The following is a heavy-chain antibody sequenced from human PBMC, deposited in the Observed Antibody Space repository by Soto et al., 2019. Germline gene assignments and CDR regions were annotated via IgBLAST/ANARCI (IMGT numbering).Heavy chain of an antibody. Sequence: EVQLLESGGGLVQPGGSLRLSCAASGFTFSSYAMSWVRQAPGKGLEWVSAISGSGGSTYYADSVKGRFTISRDNSKNTLYLQMNSLRAEDTAVYYCAKGSRSDWFGELLSGGPHSFDYWGQGTLVTVSA. CDR1: GFTFSSYA. J-gene: IGHJ4*02. D-gene: IGHD3-10*01. CDR3: AKGSRSDWFGELLSGGPHSFDY. CDR2: ISGSGGST. V-gene: IGHV3-23*01.